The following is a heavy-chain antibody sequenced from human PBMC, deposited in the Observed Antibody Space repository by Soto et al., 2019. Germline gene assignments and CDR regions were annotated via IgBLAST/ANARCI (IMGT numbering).Heavy chain of an antibody. CDR1: GYTFTRYG. Sequence: QVQLVQSGAEVMKPGASVKVSCKASGYTFTRYGISWVRQAPGQGLEWMGWISAYSGKTNYTQKLQGRVTMTTDTSTSTAYMELRSLRSDDAAVYYCYYSGIAVAGTPYSFDYWGQGTLVTVSS. J-gene: IGHJ4*02. CDR3: YYSGIAVAGTPYSFDY. D-gene: IGHD6-19*01. V-gene: IGHV1-18*01. CDR2: ISAYSGKT.